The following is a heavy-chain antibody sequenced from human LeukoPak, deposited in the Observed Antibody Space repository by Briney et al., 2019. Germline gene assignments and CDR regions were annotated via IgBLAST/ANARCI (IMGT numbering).Heavy chain of an antibody. CDR3: ARDSGSYYAFDY. CDR2: ISSGSGHI. CDR1: GFTFSNYS. V-gene: IGHV3-21*01. J-gene: IGHJ4*02. Sequence: GGSLRLSCAASGFTFSNYSMNWVRQAPGTGLEWVSSISSGSGHIYYADSVKGRFTISRDNAKNSLYLQMNSLRAEDTAVYYCARDSGSYYAFDYWGQGTLVTVSS. D-gene: IGHD1-26*01.